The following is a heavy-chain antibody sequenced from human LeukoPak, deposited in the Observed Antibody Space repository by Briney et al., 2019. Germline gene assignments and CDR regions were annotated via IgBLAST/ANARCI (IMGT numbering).Heavy chain of an antibody. Sequence: RRSLRLSCAASGFTLSSYGMHCVRQAPSKWREWEEVMWYDGSNKYYADSVKGRFTISRDNSKNTLYLQMNSLRAEDTAVYYCARVGFGELFDAFDIWGQGTMVTVSS. CDR3: ARVGFGELFDAFDI. CDR2: MWYDGSNK. V-gene: IGHV3-33*01. CDR1: GFTLSSYG. D-gene: IGHD3-10*01. J-gene: IGHJ3*02.